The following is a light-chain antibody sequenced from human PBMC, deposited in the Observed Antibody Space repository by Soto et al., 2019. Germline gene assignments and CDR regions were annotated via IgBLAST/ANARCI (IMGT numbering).Light chain of an antibody. CDR3: QQSYTTPLT. J-gene: IGKJ4*01. CDR2: AAS. V-gene: IGKV1-39*01. Sequence: DIQMTQSPSSLSASVGDRVTITCRASQYISDFLNWYQQKPGKAPVILIYAASTLQSGVPSRFNGGGSETNFTLIISSLQPEDFATYYCQQSYTTPLTFGGATKVDIK. CDR1: QYISDF.